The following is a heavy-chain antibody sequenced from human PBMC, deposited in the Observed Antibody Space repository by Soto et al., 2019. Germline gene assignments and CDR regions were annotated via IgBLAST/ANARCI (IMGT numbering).Heavy chain of an antibody. J-gene: IGHJ4*02. CDR3: ARDPAYSYVYN. V-gene: IGHV1-3*01. Sequence: QVQLVQSGAEVKKPGASVKVSCKASGYTFTSYAMHWVRQAPGQRLEWMGWINAGNGNTKYSQKFQGRVTITRDTSASTAYMELSSLRSADTAVYYCARDPAYSYVYNWGQGTLVTVSS. CDR1: GYTFTSYA. CDR2: INAGNGNT. D-gene: IGHD5-18*01.